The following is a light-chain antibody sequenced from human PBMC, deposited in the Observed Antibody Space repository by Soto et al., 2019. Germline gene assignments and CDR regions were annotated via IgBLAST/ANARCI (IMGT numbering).Light chain of an antibody. CDR3: EHYGSSPPVT. CDR1: QSVSSRY. Sequence: EIVLTQSPGTLSLSPGERATLSCRASQSVSSRYLAWYQQKTGQAPRLLIYGASTRATGIPDRFRGSGSGTDFTLTISRLEPEDFAVYYCEHYGSSPPVTFGGGTKVEIK. CDR2: GAS. J-gene: IGKJ4*02. V-gene: IGKV3-20*01.